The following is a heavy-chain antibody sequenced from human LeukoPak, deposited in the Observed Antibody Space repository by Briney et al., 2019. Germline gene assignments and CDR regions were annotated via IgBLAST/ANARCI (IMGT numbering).Heavy chain of an antibody. CDR2: IYPGDSDT. CDR3: ARRGRDGYNFYYFDY. Sequence: GESLKISCQGSGYSFTGYWIGWVRQMPGKGLEWMGIIYPGDSDTRYSPSFQGQVTISADKSISTAYLQWSSLKASDTAMYYCARRGRDGYNFYYFDYWGQGTLVTVSS. CDR1: GYSFTGYW. V-gene: IGHV5-51*01. D-gene: IGHD5-24*01. J-gene: IGHJ4*02.